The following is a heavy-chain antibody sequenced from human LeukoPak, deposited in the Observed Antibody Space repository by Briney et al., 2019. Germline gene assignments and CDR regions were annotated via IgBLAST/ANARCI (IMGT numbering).Heavy chain of an antibody. J-gene: IGHJ4*02. CDR1: GFTFSSYA. Sequence: GGSLRLSCAASGFTFSSYAMSWVRQAPGKGLEWVSAISGSGGSTYYADSVKCRFTISRDNSKNTLYLQMNSLRAEDTAVYYCAKGVRFLEWFFDYWGQGTLVTVSS. D-gene: IGHD3-3*01. CDR3: AKGVRFLEWFFDY. CDR2: ISGSGGST. V-gene: IGHV3-23*01.